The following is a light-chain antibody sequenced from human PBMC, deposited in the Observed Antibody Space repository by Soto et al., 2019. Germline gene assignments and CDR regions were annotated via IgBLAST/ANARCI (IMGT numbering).Light chain of an antibody. V-gene: IGKV1-5*01. Sequence: DFQMPQSPSTLSASVGERVTITCRASQNIRSRLAWFQQKPGKAPKLLIYDASSLESGVPQRFSGSGSGTEFTLTISSLQSEEFAVYYCQQYNSWPLTVGGGTKVDIK. CDR2: DAS. J-gene: IGKJ4*01. CDR1: QNIRSR. CDR3: QQYNSWPLT.